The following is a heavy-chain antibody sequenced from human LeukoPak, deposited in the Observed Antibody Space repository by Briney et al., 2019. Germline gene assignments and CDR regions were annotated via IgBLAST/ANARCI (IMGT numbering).Heavy chain of an antibody. CDR1: GFTFSSYG. D-gene: IGHD1-26*01. CDR2: ISYDGNNK. V-gene: IGHV3-30*18. Sequence: GGSLRLSCAASGFTFSSYGMHWVRQAPGKGLEWVAVISYDGNNKYYADSVKGRFTTSRDNSKNTLYLQMNSLRAEDTAVYYCAKLGSGSDPGAFDIWGQGTMVTVSS. CDR3: AKLGSGSDPGAFDI. J-gene: IGHJ3*02.